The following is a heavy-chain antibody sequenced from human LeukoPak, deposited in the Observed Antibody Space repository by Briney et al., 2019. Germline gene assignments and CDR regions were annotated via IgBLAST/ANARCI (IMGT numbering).Heavy chain of an antibody. CDR2: MWDDGTNE. J-gene: IGHJ4*02. CDR1: GFNFGIYG. V-gene: IGHV3-33*01. Sequence: GTSLRLSCTASGFNFGIYGMHWVRQAPGKGLEWVAVMWDDGTNEYYVESVKGRFTISRDNGKRTLYLLMNSLRVEDTAVYYCARVGKTSSAYWGQGTLVTVSS. CDR3: ARVGKTSSAY.